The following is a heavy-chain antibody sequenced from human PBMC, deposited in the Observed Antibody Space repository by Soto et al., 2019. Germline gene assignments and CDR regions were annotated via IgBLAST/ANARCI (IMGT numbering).Heavy chain of an antibody. CDR1: GYTFTSYG. CDR3: ACDDCSGTYICVAY. Sequence: ASVKVSCKASGYTFTSYGINWVRQAPGQGLEWMGWISAYDGDTKYAQKVQDRVTMTTDTSTSTAYMELRSLRSDDTAIYYCACDDCSGTYICVAYWGQGTLVTVSS. J-gene: IGHJ4*02. D-gene: IGHD2-8*02. V-gene: IGHV1-18*01. CDR2: ISAYDGDT.